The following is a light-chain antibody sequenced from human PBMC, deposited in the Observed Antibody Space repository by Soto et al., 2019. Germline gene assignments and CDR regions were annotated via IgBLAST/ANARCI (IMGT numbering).Light chain of an antibody. CDR2: GAS. CDR1: QSVSSSY. J-gene: IGKJ5*01. CDR3: QQYGSSPQT. Sequence: EIVLTQSPGTLSLSPGERATLSCRASQSVSSSYLAWYQQKPGQAPRLLIYGASSRATGIPDRFSGSGSGTDFTLTISRRESEDFAVYYCQQYGSSPQTFGQGTRLEIK. V-gene: IGKV3-20*01.